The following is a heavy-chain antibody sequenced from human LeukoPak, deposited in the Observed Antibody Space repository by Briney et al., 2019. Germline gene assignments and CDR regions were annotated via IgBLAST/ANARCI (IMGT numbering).Heavy chain of an antibody. CDR1: GPGLRSFS. D-gene: IGHD2/OR15-2a*01. CDR3: VSFYETY. V-gene: IGHV3-74*01. CDR2: INSDGSWT. Sequence: GSLRLFRVASGPGLRSFSIHWVRQAPGKGLVWVSHINSDGSWTSYADSVKGRFTISKDNAKNTVYLQMNSLRAEDTAVYYCVSFYETYWGRGTLVTVSS. J-gene: IGHJ4*02.